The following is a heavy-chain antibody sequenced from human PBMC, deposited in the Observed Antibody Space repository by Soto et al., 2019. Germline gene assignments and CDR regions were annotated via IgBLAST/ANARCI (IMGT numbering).Heavy chain of an antibody. CDR2: IDNTGGI. CDR1: SDSSSSYK. CDR3: VRQGFGPLHGLVDV. D-gene: IGHD3-10*01. Sequence: QVQLQESGPGLVKPSETLSLTCTVSSDSSSSYKWSWIRQTPGKGLEWIGYIDNTGGISYNPSIRSRITITIAIDTSTKQVSMRMSYVTAADTAVYYCVRQGFGPLHGLVDVWGQGTTVTVSS. J-gene: IGHJ6*02. V-gene: IGHV4-59*08.